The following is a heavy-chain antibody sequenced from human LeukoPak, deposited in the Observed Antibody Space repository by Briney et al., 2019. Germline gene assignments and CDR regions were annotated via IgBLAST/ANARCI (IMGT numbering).Heavy chain of an antibody. D-gene: IGHD3-22*01. CDR2: INPNSGGT. Sequence: ASVKVSCKASGYTFTSYDINWVRQATGQGLEWMGWINPNSGGTNYAQKFQGRVTMTRDTSISTAYMELSRLRSDDTAVYYCARNYDSSGYVIDYWGQGTLVTVSS. V-gene: IGHV1-2*02. CDR1: GYTFTSYD. CDR3: ARNYDSSGYVIDY. J-gene: IGHJ4*02.